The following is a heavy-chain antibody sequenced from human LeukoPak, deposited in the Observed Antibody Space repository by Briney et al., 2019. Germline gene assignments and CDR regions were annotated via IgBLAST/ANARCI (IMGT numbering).Heavy chain of an antibody. Sequence: PGGSLRLSCAASGFTFSHYSIDWVRQAPGKGLERVASITSSSSHMYYADSVKGRFTISRDNAKNSLYLQMNSLRAEDTAIYYCARVMMGATVTTFHYYCVDVWGVGTTVTVSS. CDR3: ARVMMGATVTTFHYYCVDV. CDR2: ITSSSSHM. V-gene: IGHV3-21*01. J-gene: IGHJ6*03. D-gene: IGHD4-11*01. CDR1: GFTFSHYS.